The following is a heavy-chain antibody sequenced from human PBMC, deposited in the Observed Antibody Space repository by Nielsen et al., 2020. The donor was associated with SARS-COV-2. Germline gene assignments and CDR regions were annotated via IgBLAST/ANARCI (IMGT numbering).Heavy chain of an antibody. CDR3: AKDMGYGDYPRGFDY. D-gene: IGHD4-17*01. J-gene: IGHJ4*02. Sequence: GGFLRLSCAASGFTFDDYAMHWVRQAPGKGLEWVSGISWNSGSIGYADSVKGRFTISRDNAKNSLYLQMNSLRAEDTALYYCAKDMGYGDYPRGFDYWGQGTLVTVSS. V-gene: IGHV3-9*01. CDR2: ISWNSGSI. CDR1: GFTFDDYA.